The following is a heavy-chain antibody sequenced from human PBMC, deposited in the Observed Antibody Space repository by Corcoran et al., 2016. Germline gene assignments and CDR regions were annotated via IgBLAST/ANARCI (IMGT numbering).Heavy chain of an antibody. J-gene: IGHJ6*02. CDR2: IYYSGST. CDR3: ARQATIPYDGMDV. CDR1: GGSISSSSYY. Sequence: QLQLQESGPGLVKPSETLSLTCTVSGGSISSSSYYWGWIRQPPGKGLEWIGSIYYSGSTYYNPSLKSRVTISVDTSKNQFSLKLSSVTAADTAVYYCARQATIPYDGMDVWGQGTTVTVSS. D-gene: IGHD5-12*01. V-gene: IGHV4-39*01.